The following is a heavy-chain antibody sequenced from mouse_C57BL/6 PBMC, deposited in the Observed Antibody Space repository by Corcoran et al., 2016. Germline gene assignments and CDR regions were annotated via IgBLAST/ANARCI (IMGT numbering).Heavy chain of an antibody. CDR2: INTYSGVP. J-gene: IGHJ4*01. Sequence: QIQLVQSGPELKKPGETVKISCKASGYTFTTYGMSWVKQAPGKGLKWMGWINTYSGVPTYADDFKGRFAFSLATSASTAYLQINNLKNEDTATYFCARPRDYAMDYLGQGTSVTVSS. CDR1: GYTFTTYG. CDR3: ARPRDYAMDY. V-gene: IGHV9-3*01.